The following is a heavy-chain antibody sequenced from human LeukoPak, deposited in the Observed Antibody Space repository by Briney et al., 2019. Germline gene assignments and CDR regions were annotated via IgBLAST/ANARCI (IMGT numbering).Heavy chain of an antibody. CDR3: ARDLKIAVAGTGSGY. CDR2: ISAYNGNT. CDR1: GYTFTSYG. Sequence: ASVKVSCKDSGYTFTSYGISWVRQAPGQGLEWMGWISAYNGNTNYAQKLQGRVTMTTDTSTSTAYMELRSLRSDDTAVYYCARDLKIAVAGTGSGYWGQGTLVTVSS. V-gene: IGHV1-18*01. D-gene: IGHD6-19*01. J-gene: IGHJ4*02.